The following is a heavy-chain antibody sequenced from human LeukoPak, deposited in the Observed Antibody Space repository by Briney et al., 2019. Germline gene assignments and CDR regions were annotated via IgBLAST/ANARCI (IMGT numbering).Heavy chain of an antibody. Sequence: PGGSLRLSCAASGFTFSIYAMHWVRQAPGKGLEWVAVIWSDGNNKYYADSVKGRFTISRDNSKNTLYLQMNSLRAEDTAVYYCVRDMTYYYGMDVWGQGTTVTVSS. CDR1: GFTFSIYA. CDR3: VRDMTYYYGMDV. CDR2: IWSDGNNK. V-gene: IGHV3-33*01. D-gene: IGHD3-16*01. J-gene: IGHJ6*02.